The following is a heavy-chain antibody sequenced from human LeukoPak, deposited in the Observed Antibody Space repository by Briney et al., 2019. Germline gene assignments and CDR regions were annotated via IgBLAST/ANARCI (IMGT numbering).Heavy chain of an antibody. CDR1: GYTFTSYA. Sequence: ASVKVSCKTSGYTFTSYAIQWVRQAPGQRLEWMGWINAGNGNTKYSQKFQGRVTITRDTSATTAYMELSTLRSEDTAVYYCAREHDFWSPYAFDIWGQGTMVTVSS. CDR3: AREHDFWSPYAFDI. J-gene: IGHJ3*02. D-gene: IGHD3-3*01. V-gene: IGHV1-3*01. CDR2: INAGNGNT.